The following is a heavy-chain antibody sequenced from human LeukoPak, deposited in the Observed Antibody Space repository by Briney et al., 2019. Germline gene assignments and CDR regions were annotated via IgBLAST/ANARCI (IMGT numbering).Heavy chain of an antibody. D-gene: IGHD2-15*01. V-gene: IGHV3-30*18. CDR1: GFTFSSYG. CDR3: AKDLSHFVYCSGGSCFDYGMDV. CDR2: ISYDGSNK. Sequence: GGSLRLSCAASGFTFSSYGMHWVRQAPGKGLEWVAVISYDGSNKYYADSVKGRFTISRDNSKNTLYLQMNSLRAEDTAVYYCAKDLSHFVYCSGGSCFDYGMDVWGQGTTVTVSS. J-gene: IGHJ6*02.